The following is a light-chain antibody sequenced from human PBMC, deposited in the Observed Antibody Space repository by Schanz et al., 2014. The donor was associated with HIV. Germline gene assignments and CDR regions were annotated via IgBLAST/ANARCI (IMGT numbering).Light chain of an antibody. CDR3: SSYTSSSTVV. CDR2: DVS. Sequence: QSALTQPPSASGSPGQSVNISCTGTSNDVGTYNLVSWYQQHPGKAPKLMIYDVSNRPSGVSNRFSGSKSGNTASLAITGLQAEDEADYYCSSYTSSSTVVFGGGTKLTVL. V-gene: IGLV2-14*02. J-gene: IGLJ2*01. CDR1: SNDVGTYNL.